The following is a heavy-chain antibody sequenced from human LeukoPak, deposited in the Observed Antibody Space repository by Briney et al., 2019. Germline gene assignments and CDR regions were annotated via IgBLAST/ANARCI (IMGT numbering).Heavy chain of an antibody. V-gene: IGHV3-30-3*01. CDR3: AKEVSRYCSSTSCLAGYMDV. Sequence: SGGSLRLSCAASGFTFSSYAMYWVRQAPGKGLEWVAVISYDGSNKYYADSVKGRFTISRDNSKNTLYLQMNSLRAEDTAVYYCAKEVSRYCSSTSCLAGYMDVWGKGTTVTVSS. J-gene: IGHJ6*03. D-gene: IGHD2-2*01. CDR1: GFTFSSYA. CDR2: ISYDGSNK.